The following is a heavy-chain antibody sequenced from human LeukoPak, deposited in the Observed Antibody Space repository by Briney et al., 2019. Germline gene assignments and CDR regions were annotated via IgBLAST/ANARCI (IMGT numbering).Heavy chain of an antibody. Sequence: GGSLRLSCAASGFTVSSNYMSWVRRAPGKGLEWVSVIYSGGSTYYADSVKGRFTISRDNSKNTLYLQMNSLRAEDTAVYYCARDYDSSFGAFDIWGQGTMVTVSS. D-gene: IGHD3-22*01. CDR3: ARDYDSSFGAFDI. CDR2: IYSGGST. J-gene: IGHJ3*02. CDR1: GFTVSSNY. V-gene: IGHV3-66*01.